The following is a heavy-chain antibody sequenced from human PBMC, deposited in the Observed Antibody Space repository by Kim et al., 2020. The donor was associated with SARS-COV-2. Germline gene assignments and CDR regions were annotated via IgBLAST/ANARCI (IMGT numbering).Heavy chain of an antibody. J-gene: IGHJ4*02. CDR1: GFTFSSYW. V-gene: IGHV3-7*01. CDR3: ARDPSLGATKGGDY. Sequence: GGSLRLSCAASGFTFSSYWMSWVRQAPGKGLEWVANIKQDGSEKYYVDSVKGRFTISRDNAKNSLYLQMNSLRAEDTAVYYCARDPSLGATKGGDYWGQGTLVTVSS. CDR2: IKQDGSEK. D-gene: IGHD1-26*01.